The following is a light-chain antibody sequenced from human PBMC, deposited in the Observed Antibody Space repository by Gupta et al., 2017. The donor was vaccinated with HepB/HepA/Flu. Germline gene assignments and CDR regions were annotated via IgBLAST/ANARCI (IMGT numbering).Light chain of an antibody. CDR3: AAWDDSLTGWV. J-gene: IGLJ3*02. CDR1: SSTIGRNT. CDR2: NNN. Sequence: QSVLTQPPSPSGGPGHRFVITCPGSSSTIGRNTVDWYQQLPGTAPRLLIYNNNQRPSGVPDRFSGAKSGTSASLAISGLQSEDEADYYCAAWDDSLTGWVFGGGTKLTVL. V-gene: IGLV1-44*01.